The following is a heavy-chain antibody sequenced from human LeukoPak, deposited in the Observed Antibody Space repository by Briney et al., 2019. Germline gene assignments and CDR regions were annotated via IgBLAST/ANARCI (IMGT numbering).Heavy chain of an antibody. CDR2: ISSSSSYI. J-gene: IGHJ4*02. CDR1: GFTFSSYS. V-gene: IGHV3-21*01. D-gene: IGHD3-22*01. CDR3: ARDPEYYDSSGYGDY. Sequence: AGGSLRLSCAASGFTFSSYSMNWVRQAPGKGLEWVSSISSSSSYIYYADSVKGRFTISRDNAKNSLYLQMNSLRAEDTAVYYCARDPEYYDSSGYGDYWGQGTLFTVSS.